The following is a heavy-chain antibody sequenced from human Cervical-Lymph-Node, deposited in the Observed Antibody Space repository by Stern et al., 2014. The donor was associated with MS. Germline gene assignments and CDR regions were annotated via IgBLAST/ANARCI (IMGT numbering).Heavy chain of an antibody. J-gene: IGHJ6*01. CDR2: IDWNSATI. V-gene: IGHV3-9*01. CDR3: AKDRWSGRTKEYYGLDL. CDR1: GFIFDDYA. Sequence: EVHLVESGGGLVQPGRSLRLSCAASGFIFDDYAMHWVRQAPGKGLEWASGIDWNSATICYADSVKGRFSISRDNAQNSLYLQMNSLRAEDTALYFCAKDRWSGRTKEYYGLDLWGQGTTVTVSS. D-gene: IGHD3-3*01.